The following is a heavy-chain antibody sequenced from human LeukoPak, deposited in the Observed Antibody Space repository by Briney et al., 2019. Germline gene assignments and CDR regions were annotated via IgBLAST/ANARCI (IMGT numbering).Heavy chain of an antibody. J-gene: IGHJ3*02. CDR1: GFTFSSYA. CDR2: ISGSGGST. CDR3: AKEPNEIVATIWYAFDI. Sequence: GGSLRLSCAASGFTFSSYAMSWVRQAPGKGLEWVLAISGSGGSTYYADSVKGRFTISRDNSKNTLYLQMNSLRAEDTAVYYCAKEPNEIVATIWYAFDIWGQGTMVTVSS. D-gene: IGHD5-12*01. V-gene: IGHV3-23*01.